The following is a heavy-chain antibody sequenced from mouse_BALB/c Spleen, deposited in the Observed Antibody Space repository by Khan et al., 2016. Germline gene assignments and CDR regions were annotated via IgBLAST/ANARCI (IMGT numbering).Heavy chain of an antibody. J-gene: IGHJ2*01. D-gene: IGHD2-3*01. CDR1: GYSITSDYA. V-gene: IGHV3-2*02. CDR3: AIIYDGYPFDY. CDR2: ISYSGST. Sequence: EVQLQESGPGLVKPSQSLSLTCTVTGYSITSDYAWIWIRQFPGNKLEWMGYISYSGSTSYNPSLKSRISITRDTSKNQFFLQLNSVTTEDTDTYYCAIIYDGYPFDYWGQGTTLTVSS.